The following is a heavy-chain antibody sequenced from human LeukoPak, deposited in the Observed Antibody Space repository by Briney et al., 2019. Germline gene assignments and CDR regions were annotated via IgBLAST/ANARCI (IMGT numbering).Heavy chain of an antibody. J-gene: IGHJ4*02. CDR1: GGSISSSSW. V-gene: IGHV4-4*02. Sequence: SETLSLTCAVSGGSISSSSWWSWVSQPPGKGLEWIGEIYHSGSTNYNPSLKSRVTISVDKSKNQFSLKLSSVTAADTAVYYCASAVRAPGYSSSWYAFDYWGQGTLVTVSS. CDR3: ASAVRAPGYSSSWYAFDY. CDR2: IYHSGST. D-gene: IGHD6-13*01.